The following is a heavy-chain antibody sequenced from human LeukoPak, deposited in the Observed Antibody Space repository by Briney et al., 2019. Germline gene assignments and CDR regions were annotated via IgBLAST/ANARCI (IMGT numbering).Heavy chain of an antibody. J-gene: IGHJ4*02. Sequence: ASVKVSCKASGYTFTSYCINWVRQAPGQGLEWMGWISAYNGNTNYAQKFQGSVTMTTDTSTSIAYMELRSLRSDDTAVYYSARVSLSGSSSSAGMDYWGQGTRVTVSS. CDR3: ARVSLSGSSSSAGMDY. CDR1: GYTFTSYC. V-gene: IGHV1-18*01. CDR2: ISAYNGNT. D-gene: IGHD6-6*01.